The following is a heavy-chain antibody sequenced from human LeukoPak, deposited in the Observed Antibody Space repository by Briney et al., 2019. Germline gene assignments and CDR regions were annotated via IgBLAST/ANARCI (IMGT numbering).Heavy chain of an antibody. V-gene: IGHV3-23*01. D-gene: IGHD3-9*01. J-gene: IGHJ4*02. CDR2: ISGSGGSA. CDR1: GFTFSSYG. Sequence: PGGSLRLSCAASGFTFSSYGMSWVRQAPGKGLEWVSAISGSGGSAYYADSVKGRFTISRDNSKNTLYLQMNSLRAEDTAVYYCAKGTSIFRHLIDYWGQGTLVTVSS. CDR3: AKGTSIFRHLIDY.